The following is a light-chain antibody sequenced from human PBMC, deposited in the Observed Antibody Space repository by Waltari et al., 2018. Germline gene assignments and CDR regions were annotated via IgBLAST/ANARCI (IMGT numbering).Light chain of an antibody. CDR1: QGVNVY. V-gene: IGKV1-9*01. CDR2: AAS. CDR3: QQFNASPRT. Sequence: IQLTQSPSSLSASVGDRVTITCRASQGVNVYFAWYQQKPGKAPKLLIYAASTLQSGGSSRFSGSGSGTDFTLTINSLQPEDIATYYCQQFNASPRTFGQGTNVEIK. J-gene: IGKJ1*01.